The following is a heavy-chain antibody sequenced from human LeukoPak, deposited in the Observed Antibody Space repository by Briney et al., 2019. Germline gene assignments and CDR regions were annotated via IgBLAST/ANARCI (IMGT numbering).Heavy chain of an antibody. J-gene: IGHJ4*02. CDR2: IYYSGST. D-gene: IGHD3-22*01. Sequence: PSETLSLTCTVSGVSISSGGYYWSWLRQHPGKGLEWIGYIYYSGSTYYNPSLKSRVTISVDTSKNQFSLKLSSVTAADTAVYYCARYYYDSSGYYSYYFDYWGQGTLVTVSS. V-gene: IGHV4-31*03. CDR3: ARYYYDSSGYYSYYFDY. CDR1: GVSISSGGYY.